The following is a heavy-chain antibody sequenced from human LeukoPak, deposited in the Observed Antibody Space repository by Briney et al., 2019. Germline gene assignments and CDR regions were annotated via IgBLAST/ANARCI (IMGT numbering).Heavy chain of an antibody. J-gene: IGHJ5*02. CDR2: IYSGGST. CDR1: GFTFSSYA. D-gene: IGHD5-12*01. CDR3: AVDNANWFDP. Sequence: GGSLRLSCAASGFTFSSYAMSWVRQAPGKGLEWVSVIYSGGSTYYADSVKGRFTISRDNSKNTLYLQMNSLRAEDTAVYYCAVDNANWFDPWGQGTLVTVSS. V-gene: IGHV3-53*01.